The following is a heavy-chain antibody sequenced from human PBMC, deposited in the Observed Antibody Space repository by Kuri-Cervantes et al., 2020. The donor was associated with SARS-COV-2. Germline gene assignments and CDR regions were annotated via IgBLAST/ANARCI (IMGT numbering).Heavy chain of an antibody. J-gene: IGHJ4*02. CDR3: ARVEVVIAIPDY. CDR1: GGSISSSSYY. CDR2: IYYSGST. Sequence: SETLSLTCTVSGGSISSSSYYWGWIRQPPGKGLEWIGSIYYSGSTYYNPSLKSRVTISVDTSKNQFSLKLSSVTAADTAVYYCARVEVVIAIPDYWGQGTLVTVSS. V-gene: IGHV4-39*07. D-gene: IGHD2-21*01.